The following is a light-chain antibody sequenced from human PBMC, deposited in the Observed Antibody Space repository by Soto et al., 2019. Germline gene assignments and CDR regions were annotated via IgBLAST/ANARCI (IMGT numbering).Light chain of an antibody. J-gene: IGKJ4*01. CDR2: GAS. Sequence: EIVMTQSPATLSVSPGERITLSCRASQNIRSNLAWYQQQPGQTPRLLIYGASTRATDIPARFSGSGSGTEFTRTVSSLQSEDFAVYYCQQYNSWPLTFSGGTKMEIK. CDR3: QQYNSWPLT. CDR1: QNIRSN. V-gene: IGKV3D-15*01.